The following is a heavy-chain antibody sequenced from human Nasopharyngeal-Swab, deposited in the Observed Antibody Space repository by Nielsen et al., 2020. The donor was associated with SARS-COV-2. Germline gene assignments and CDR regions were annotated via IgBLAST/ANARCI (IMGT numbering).Heavy chain of an antibody. CDR1: GVSISSGSYY. Sequence: SETLSLTCSVSGVSISSGSYYWSWIRQPAGKGLAWIGHMYTSGSTNYNPSLKSRVAISIDTSKNQFSLRLSSVTAADTAVYYCAREDRWTLTSFYYALDVWGQGTTVTVSS. CDR2: MYTSGST. CDR3: AREDRWTLTSFYYALDV. D-gene: IGHD3-9*01. J-gene: IGHJ6*02. V-gene: IGHV4-61*09.